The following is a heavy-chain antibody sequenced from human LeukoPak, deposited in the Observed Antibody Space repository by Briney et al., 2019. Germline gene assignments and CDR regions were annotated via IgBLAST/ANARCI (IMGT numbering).Heavy chain of an antibody. V-gene: IGHV4-38-2*01. D-gene: IGHD1-14*01. CDR1: GYSISRGYY. Sequence: SETLSLTCAVSGYSISRGYYWGWIRQPPGKGLEWIGSIYHSGNTYYNPSLKSRVTISLDTSKNQFSLKLNSVTAADTAVYYCARVPHDDNPLRLYYLDYWVQGTLVTVSS. CDR2: IYHSGNT. J-gene: IGHJ4*02. CDR3: ARVPHDDNPLRLYYLDY.